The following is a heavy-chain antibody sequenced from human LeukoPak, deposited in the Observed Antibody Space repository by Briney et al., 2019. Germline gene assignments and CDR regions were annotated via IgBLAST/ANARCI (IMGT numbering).Heavy chain of an antibody. Sequence: PGESLRLSCAASGFTISSNYMTWVRQAPGKGLEWVSVLYDGGGTYYADSVKGRFTISRDNSKNTVFLQMNSLRAEDTAVYYCARGYGGYDRFDHWGQGTLVTVSS. CDR1: GFTISSNY. D-gene: IGHD5-12*01. J-gene: IGHJ4*02. CDR2: LYDGGGT. V-gene: IGHV3-66*01. CDR3: ARGYGGYDRFDH.